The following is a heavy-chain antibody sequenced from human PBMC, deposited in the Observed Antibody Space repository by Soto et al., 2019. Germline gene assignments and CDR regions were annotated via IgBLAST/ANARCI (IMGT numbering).Heavy chain of an antibody. V-gene: IGHV1-69*13. CDR2: IIPIFGTA. Sequence: SVKVSCKASGGTFSSYAISWVRQAPGQGLEWMGGIIPIFGTANYAQKFQGRVTITADESTSTAYMELSSLRSEDTAVCYCASGSHFWSGNWFDPWGQGTLVTVSS. J-gene: IGHJ5*02. CDR1: GGTFSSYA. D-gene: IGHD3-3*02. CDR3: ASGSHFWSGNWFDP.